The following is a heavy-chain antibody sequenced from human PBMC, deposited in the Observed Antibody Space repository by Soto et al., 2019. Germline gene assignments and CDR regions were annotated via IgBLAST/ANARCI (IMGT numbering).Heavy chain of an antibody. Sequence: QVQLRESGPGLVKPSQTLSLTCSVSGASVAGGSYYWSWVRQPPGKGLEWIGYIPSRGRPFYNPSLTSRGTSSADTSKNQLSLQLTSVTAADTAVYYCARDTYSGYDFGLWGQGTPVTVSS. CDR2: IPSRGRP. V-gene: IGHV4-30-4*01. CDR3: ARDTYSGYDFGL. CDR1: GASVAGGSYY. D-gene: IGHD5-12*01. J-gene: IGHJ5*02.